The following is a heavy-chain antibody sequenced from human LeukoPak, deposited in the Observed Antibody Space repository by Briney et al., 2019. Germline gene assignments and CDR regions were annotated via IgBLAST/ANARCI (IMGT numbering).Heavy chain of an antibody. V-gene: IGHV3-74*01. Sequence: GGCLRLSCAASGFTFSSYWMHWVRQAPGKGLVWVSRINSDGSSTSYADSVKGRFTISRDNAKNTLYLQMNSLGADDTAVYYCAKGNWRYFDYWGQGTLVTVSS. CDR3: AKGNWRYFDY. CDR2: INSDGSST. J-gene: IGHJ4*02. CDR1: GFTFSSYW. D-gene: IGHD1-1*01.